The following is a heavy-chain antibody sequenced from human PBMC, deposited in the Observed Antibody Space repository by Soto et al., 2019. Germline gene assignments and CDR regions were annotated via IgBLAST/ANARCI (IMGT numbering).Heavy chain of an antibody. CDR1: GYTFTSYY. J-gene: IGHJ4*02. Sequence: ASVKVSCKASGYTFTSYYMHWVRQAPGQGLEWMGIINPSGGSTSYAQKFQGRVTMTRDTSTSTVYMELSSLRFEDTAVYYCARSDVFNRGDYWGQGTLVTVSS. CDR3: ARSDVFNRGDY. CDR2: INPSGGST. V-gene: IGHV1-46*01.